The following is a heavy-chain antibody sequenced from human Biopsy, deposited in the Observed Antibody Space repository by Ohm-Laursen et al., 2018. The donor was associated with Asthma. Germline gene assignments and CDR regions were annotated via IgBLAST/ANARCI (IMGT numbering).Heavy chain of an antibody. CDR2: IDAGNGNT. CDR1: GYTFISYA. D-gene: IGHD2-21*01. J-gene: IGHJ1*01. Sequence: SSVKVSCNASGYTFISYAIHWVRQAPGQRLEWMGWIDAGNGNTKYSQKFQGRVTITRDTSASTAYMELSSLRSEDTAVYYCARGGGAHFQHWGQGTLVTVSS. CDR3: ARGGGAHFQH. V-gene: IGHV1-3*01.